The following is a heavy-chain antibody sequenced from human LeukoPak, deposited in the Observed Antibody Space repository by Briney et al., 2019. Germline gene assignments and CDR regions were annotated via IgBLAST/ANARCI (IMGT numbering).Heavy chain of an antibody. Sequence: MPSETLSLTCVVSGGSFRGYYWSWIRQPPGKGLEWIGEINHGGRTNYSPSLKSRVTISVETSKNQFSLNLSSVTAADTAVYYCARGLELGYCSGASCYIWFDPWGQGTLVTVSS. CDR3: ARGLELGYCSGASCYIWFDP. J-gene: IGHJ5*02. CDR2: INHGGRT. D-gene: IGHD2-2*02. V-gene: IGHV4-34*01. CDR1: GGSFRGYY.